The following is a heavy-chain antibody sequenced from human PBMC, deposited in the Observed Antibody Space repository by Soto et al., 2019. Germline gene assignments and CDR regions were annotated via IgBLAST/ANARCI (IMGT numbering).Heavy chain of an antibody. CDR2: ISGSGGST. J-gene: IGHJ6*02. Sequence: PGGSLRLCCAASGFTFSSYAMSWVRQAPGKGLEWVSAISGSGGSTYYADSVKGRFTISRDNSKNTLYLQMNSLRAEDTAVYYCAKDPLGVLVAGTTTDYYYGMDVWGQGTTVTVSS. CDR1: GFTFSSYA. V-gene: IGHV3-23*01. CDR3: AKDPLGVLVAGTTTDYYYGMDV. D-gene: IGHD1-7*01.